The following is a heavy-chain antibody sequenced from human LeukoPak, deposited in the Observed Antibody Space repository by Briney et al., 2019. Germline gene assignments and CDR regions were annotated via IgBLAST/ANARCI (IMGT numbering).Heavy chain of an antibody. V-gene: IGHV4-31*03. Sequence: SQTLSLTCTVSGDSISSDGYYWSWIRQHPGKGLEWIGYIYSSGATYYNPSLKSRVAISVDTSKNQFSLKLSSVTAADTAVYYCAKVPTSFCTASWGFDNWGQGTLVTVSS. J-gene: IGHJ4*02. CDR2: IYSSGAT. CDR1: GDSISSDGYY. D-gene: IGHD5-18*01. CDR3: AKVPTSFCTASWGFDN.